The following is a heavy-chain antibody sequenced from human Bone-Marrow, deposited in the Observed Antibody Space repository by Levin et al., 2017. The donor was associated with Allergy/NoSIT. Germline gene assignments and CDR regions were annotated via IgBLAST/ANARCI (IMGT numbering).Heavy chain of an antibody. V-gene: IGHV3-23*01. J-gene: IGHJ6*02. Sequence: GGSLRLSCAASGFAFTSSAMSWVRQAPGKGLEWVSGITGSGDTTYYADSVKGRFTISRDNFRSTLYLQMNILRAEDTAVYYCAKDYISYDYYGLGVWGQGTTVTVSS. CDR1: GFAFTSSA. CDR2: ITGSGDTT. D-gene: IGHD2/OR15-2a*01. CDR3: AKDYISYDYYGLGV.